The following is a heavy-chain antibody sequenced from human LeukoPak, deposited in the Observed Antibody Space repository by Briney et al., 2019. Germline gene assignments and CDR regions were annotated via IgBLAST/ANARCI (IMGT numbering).Heavy chain of an antibody. CDR1: GFMFSDHY. Sequence: GGTLRLSCVASGFMFSDHYMDWVRQAPGKGLEWVGRSGNKANSYTTDYAASVKGRFTISRDDSKNSLYLQMNSLRAEDTAVYYCARDRHTVTTLPGGYWGQGTLVTVSS. D-gene: IGHD4-17*01. CDR3: ARDRHTVTTLPGGY. CDR2: SGNKANSYTT. J-gene: IGHJ4*02. V-gene: IGHV3-72*01.